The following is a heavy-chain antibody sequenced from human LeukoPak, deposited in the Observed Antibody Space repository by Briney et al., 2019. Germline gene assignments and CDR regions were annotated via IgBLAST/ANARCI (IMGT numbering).Heavy chain of an antibody. CDR3: ARGGRWDKFDS. CDR1: GASISSHY. CDR2: IYHTGST. D-gene: IGHD1-26*01. V-gene: IGHV4-59*11. J-gene: IGHJ5*01. Sequence: PSEILSLTCTVSGASISSHYWSWIRQPPGKGLEWIGYIYHTGSTDYSPPLKGRLTISQDTSKNQISLSLTSVTTADTAMYYCARGGRWDKFDSWGQGILVSVSS.